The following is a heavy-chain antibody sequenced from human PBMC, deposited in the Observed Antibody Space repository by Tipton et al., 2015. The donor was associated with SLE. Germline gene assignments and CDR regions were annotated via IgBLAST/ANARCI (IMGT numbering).Heavy chain of an antibody. V-gene: IGHV3-74*01. J-gene: IGHJ4*02. CDR3: ARSGISGVDD. CDR2: INSDGSTT. D-gene: IGHD2-8*02. Sequence: SLRLSCAASGFTFSSHWMHWVRQAPGKGPVWVSRINSDGSTTNYADSVKGRFTISRDNAKNTLYLQMNSLRAEDTAVYYCARSGISGVDDWGQGTLVTVSS. CDR1: GFTFSSHW.